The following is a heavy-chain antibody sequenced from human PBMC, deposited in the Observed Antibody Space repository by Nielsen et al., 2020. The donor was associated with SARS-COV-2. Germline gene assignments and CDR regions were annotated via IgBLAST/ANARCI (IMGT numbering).Heavy chain of an antibody. V-gene: IGHV3-30-3*01. CDR1: GFTFSSYA. CDR2: ISYDGSNK. CDR3: TRAVPITMTDYYFDY. J-gene: IGHJ4*02. D-gene: IGHD3-22*01. Sequence: GGSLRLSCTASGFTFSSYAMHWVRQAPGKGLEWVAVISYDGSNKYYADSVKGRFTISRDNSKNTLYLQMSSLKTEDTAVYYCTRAVPITMTDYYFDYWGQGTLVTVSS.